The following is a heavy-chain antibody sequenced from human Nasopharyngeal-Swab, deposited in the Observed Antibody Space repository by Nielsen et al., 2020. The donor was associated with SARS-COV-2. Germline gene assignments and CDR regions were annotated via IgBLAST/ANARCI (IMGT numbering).Heavy chain of an antibody. J-gene: IGHJ4*02. Sequence: GESLKIPCAAPGFTFSSYLMSWVRQAPGKGLEWVANIKQDGSEKYYVDSVKCRFTISRDNAKNSLYLQMNSLRAEDTAVYYCARVVYGYNYPVDYWGQGTLVTVSS. V-gene: IGHV3-7*01. D-gene: IGHD5-24*01. CDR3: ARVVYGYNYPVDY. CDR2: IKQDGSEK. CDR1: GFTFSSYL.